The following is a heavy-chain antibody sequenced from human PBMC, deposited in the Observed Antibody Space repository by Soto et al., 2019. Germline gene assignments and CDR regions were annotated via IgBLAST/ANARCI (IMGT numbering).Heavy chain of an antibody. CDR3: ARPYTSSSSPYYAMDV. Sequence: PGESLKISCKGSGYSFTSYWIGWVRQMPGKGLEWMGIIYPGDSDTRYSPSFQGQVTISADKSISTAYLQWSSLRAEDTAVYYRARPYTSSSSPYYAMDVWGQGTTVTVSS. D-gene: IGHD6-6*01. V-gene: IGHV5-51*01. CDR1: GYSFTSYW. CDR2: IYPGDSDT. J-gene: IGHJ6*02.